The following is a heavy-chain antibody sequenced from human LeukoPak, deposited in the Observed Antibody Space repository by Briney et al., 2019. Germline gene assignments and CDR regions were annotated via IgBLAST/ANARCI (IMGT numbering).Heavy chain of an antibody. Sequence: PSETLSLTCAVSGGSISSGGYSWSWLRQPPGKGLEWIGYIYHSGSTYYNPSLKSRVTISVDRSKNQFSLKLSSVTAADTAVYYCARWMSVFTVTTESNAGAFDIWGQGTMVTVSS. V-gene: IGHV4-30-2*01. CDR3: ARWMSVFTVTTESNAGAFDI. D-gene: IGHD4-17*01. CDR2: IYHSGST. CDR1: GGSISSGGYS. J-gene: IGHJ3*02.